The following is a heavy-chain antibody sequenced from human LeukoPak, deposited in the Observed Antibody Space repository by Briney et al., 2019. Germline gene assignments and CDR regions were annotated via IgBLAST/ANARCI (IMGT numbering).Heavy chain of an antibody. D-gene: IGHD2-2*01. Sequence: ASVKVSCKASGYTFTGQYLHWVRQAPGQGLEWMGFINPKNGGTTYAQKFQDRLTITRDTSISTACMELSRLGSADTAVYYCARDLDCSSTSCYDYWGQGTLVTVSS. CDR2: INPKNGGT. CDR3: ARDLDCSSTSCYDY. V-gene: IGHV1-2*02. CDR1: GYTFTGQY. J-gene: IGHJ4*02.